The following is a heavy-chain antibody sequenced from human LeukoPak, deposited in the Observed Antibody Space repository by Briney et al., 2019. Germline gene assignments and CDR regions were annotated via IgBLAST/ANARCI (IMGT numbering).Heavy chain of an antibody. CDR1: GFTSSDYY. V-gene: IGHV3-7*01. CDR3: ARGLKVRGVSEYYYYMDV. D-gene: IGHD3-10*01. Sequence: PGGSLRLSCAASGFTSSDYYMGWIRDAPGRGLEWVSNIKQDGSEKYYVDSVKGRFTISRDNDKSSLYLPMNSLRAEDTAVYYCARGLKVRGVSEYYYYMDVWGKGTTVTVSS. J-gene: IGHJ6*03. CDR2: IKQDGSEK.